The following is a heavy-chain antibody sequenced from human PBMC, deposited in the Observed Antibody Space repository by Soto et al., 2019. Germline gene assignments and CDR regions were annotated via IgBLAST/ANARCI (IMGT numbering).Heavy chain of an antibody. Sequence: GGSLRLSCAASGFTFSSYAMNWVRQAPGKGLECVSGISGSGGGPYFADSVKGRLTISRDNSKNTLYLQMNSLTAEDSAVYFCAKGRLLLVGFGMDVWGQGTTVTVSS. V-gene: IGHV3-23*01. CDR2: ISGSGGGP. CDR3: AKGRLLLVGFGMDV. CDR1: GFTFSSYA. D-gene: IGHD2-21*01. J-gene: IGHJ6*02.